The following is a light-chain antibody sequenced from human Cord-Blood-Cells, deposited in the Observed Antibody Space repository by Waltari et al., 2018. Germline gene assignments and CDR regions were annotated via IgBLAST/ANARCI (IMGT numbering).Light chain of an antibody. J-gene: IGLJ3*02. CDR3: NSRDSSGNHWV. CDR2: GKN. Sequence: SSELTQDPAVSVALAQTVRITCPGDSLRSYYASWYQQKPGQATVLVIYGKNNRPSGIPDRFSGSSSGNTASLTITGAQAEDAADYYCNSRDSSGNHWVFGGGTKLTVL. CDR1: SLRSYY. V-gene: IGLV3-19*01.